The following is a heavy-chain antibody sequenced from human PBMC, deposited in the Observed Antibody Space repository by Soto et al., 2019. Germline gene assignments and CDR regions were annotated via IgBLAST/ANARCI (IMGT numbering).Heavy chain of an antibody. D-gene: IGHD3-3*01. J-gene: IGHJ5*02. CDR3: AKVNRLRFLEWLSIPRTHNWFDP. CDR2: ISGSGGST. Sequence: GSLRLSCAASGFTFSSYAMSWVRQAPGKGLEWVSAISGSGGSTYYADSVKGRFTISRDNSKNTLYLQMNSLRAEDTAVYYCAKVNRLRFLEWLSIPRTHNWFDPWGQGTLVTVSS. V-gene: IGHV3-23*01. CDR1: GFTFSSYA.